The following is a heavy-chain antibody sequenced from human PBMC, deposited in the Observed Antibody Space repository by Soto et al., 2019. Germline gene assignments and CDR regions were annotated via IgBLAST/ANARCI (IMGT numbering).Heavy chain of an antibody. D-gene: IGHD3-22*01. CDR3: AKPAYDMGSPDL. CDR2: IAETGSST. Sequence: GGSLRLSCATSGLNFNGYTMSWVRQAPWQGLEWVSGIAETGSSTYYADSVKGRFTISRDNSENTLYLQMNNLRAEDTAIYYCAKPAYDMGSPDLWGQGPLVT. J-gene: IGHJ4*02. CDR1: GLNFNGYT. V-gene: IGHV3-23*01.